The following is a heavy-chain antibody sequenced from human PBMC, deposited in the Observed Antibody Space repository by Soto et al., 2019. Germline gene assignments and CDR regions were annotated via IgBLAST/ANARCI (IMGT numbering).Heavy chain of an antibody. J-gene: IGHJ6*02. D-gene: IGHD2-2*01. Sequence: GGSLRLSCAASGFTVSSNYMSWVRQAPGKGLEWVSVIYSGGSTYYADSVKGRFTISRDNSKNTLYLQMNSLRAEDTAVYYCARDLEVVTDDIGKGGYYYGMDVWGQGTTVTVSS. V-gene: IGHV3-53*01. CDR2: IYSGGST. CDR3: ARDLEVVTDDIGKGGYYYGMDV. CDR1: GFTVSSNY.